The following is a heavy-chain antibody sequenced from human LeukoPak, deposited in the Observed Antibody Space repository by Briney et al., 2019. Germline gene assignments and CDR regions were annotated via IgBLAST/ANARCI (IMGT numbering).Heavy chain of an antibody. CDR2: IIPIFGTA. CDR1: GGTFSSYA. CDR3: AKPQGTAMVTVCFDY. J-gene: IGHJ4*02. D-gene: IGHD5-18*01. Sequence: ASVKVSCKASGGTFSSYAISWVRQAPGQGLEWMGGIIPIFGTANYAQKFQGRVTITTDESTSTAYMELSSLRSEDTAVYYRAKPQGTAMVTVCFDYWGQGTLVTVSS. V-gene: IGHV1-69*05.